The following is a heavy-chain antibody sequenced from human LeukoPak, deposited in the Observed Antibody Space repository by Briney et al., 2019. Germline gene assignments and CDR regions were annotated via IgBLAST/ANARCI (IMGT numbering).Heavy chain of an antibody. V-gene: IGHV3-21*01. D-gene: IGHD3-3*01. CDR1: GFTFSSYS. J-gene: IGHJ4*02. CDR2: ISSSSSYI. CDR3: ARDPADTVGY. Sequence: GGSLRLSCAASGFTFSSYSMNWVRQAPGKGLEWVSSISSSSSYIYYADSVKGRFAISRDNAKNSLYLQMNSLRAEDTAVYYCARDPADTVGYWGQGTLVTVSS.